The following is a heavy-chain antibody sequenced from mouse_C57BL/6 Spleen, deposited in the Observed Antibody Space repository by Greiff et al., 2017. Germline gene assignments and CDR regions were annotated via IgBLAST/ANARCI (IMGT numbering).Heavy chain of an antibody. D-gene: IGHD3-3*01. CDR2: IHPSDSDP. J-gene: IGHJ1*03. CDR1: GYTFTSYW. Sequence: QVQLQQPGAELVKPGASVKVSCKASGYTFTSYWLHWVKQRPGQGLEWIGRIHPSDSDPNYNQKFKGKATFTVDKSTSTAYMQLSSLTSEDSAVYYCAIKGPEWYFDVWGTGTTVTVSS. CDR3: AIKGPEWYFDV. V-gene: IGHV1-74*01.